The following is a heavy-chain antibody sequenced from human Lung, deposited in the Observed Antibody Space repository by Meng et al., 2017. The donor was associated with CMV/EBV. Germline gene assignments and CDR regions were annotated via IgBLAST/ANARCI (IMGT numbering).Heavy chain of an antibody. CDR1: GGTFSSYA. Sequence: SXXVSXKASGGTFSSYAISWVRQAPGQGLEWMGGIIPILGIANYAQKFQGRVTITADKSTSTAYMELSSLRSEDTAVYYCARDHNGGSPSGGWFDPWVQGNXVNGAS. J-gene: IGHJ5*02. CDR3: ARDHNGGSPSGGWFDP. CDR2: IIPILGIA. V-gene: IGHV1-69*10. D-gene: IGHD2-8*01.